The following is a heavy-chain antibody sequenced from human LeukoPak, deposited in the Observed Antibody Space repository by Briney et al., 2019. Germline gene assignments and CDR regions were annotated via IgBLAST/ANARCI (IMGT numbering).Heavy chain of an antibody. Sequence: TGGSLRLSCAASGFTFSSYSMNWVRQAPGKGLEWVSSISSSSSYIYYADSVKGRFAISRDNAKNSLYLQMNSLRAEDTAVYYCAGSKRITIFGVVTDNWFDPWGQGTLVTVSS. D-gene: IGHD3-3*01. CDR2: ISSSSSYI. V-gene: IGHV3-21*01. J-gene: IGHJ5*02. CDR1: GFTFSSYS. CDR3: AGSKRITIFGVVTDNWFDP.